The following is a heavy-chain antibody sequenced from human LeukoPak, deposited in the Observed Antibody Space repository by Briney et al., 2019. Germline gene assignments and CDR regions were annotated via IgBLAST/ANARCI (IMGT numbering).Heavy chain of an antibody. CDR2: IKRKTDGGTT. CDR1: GFTFSNAW. Sequence: PGGSLRLSCAASGFTFSNAWMSWVRQAPGKGLEWVGRIKRKTDGGTTDYAAPVKGRFTISRDDSKNTLYLQMNSLRAEDTAVYYCAKSITMVRGVSRYWGQGTLVTVSS. V-gene: IGHV3-15*01. D-gene: IGHD3-10*01. CDR3: AKSITMVRGVSRY. J-gene: IGHJ4*02.